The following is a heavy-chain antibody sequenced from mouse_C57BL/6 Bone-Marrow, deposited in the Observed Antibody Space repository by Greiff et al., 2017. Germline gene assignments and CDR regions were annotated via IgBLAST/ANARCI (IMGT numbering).Heavy chain of an antibody. Sequence: QVTLKVCGPGILQSSQTLSLTCSFSGFSLSTSGMGVSWIRQPSGKGLEWLAHIYWDDDKRYNPSLKSRLTISKDTSRNQSFLKITSVDTADTATYYCAGGYYYGSSYYFDYWGQGTTLTVSS. CDR2: IYWDDDK. CDR1: GFSLSTSGMG. CDR3: AGGYYYGSSYYFDY. V-gene: IGHV8-12*01. D-gene: IGHD1-1*01. J-gene: IGHJ2*01.